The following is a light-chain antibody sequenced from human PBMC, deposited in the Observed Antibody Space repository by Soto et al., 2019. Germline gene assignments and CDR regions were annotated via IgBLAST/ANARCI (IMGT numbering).Light chain of an antibody. V-gene: IGLV2-14*01. CDR2: EVT. J-gene: IGLJ1*01. Sequence: QSALTQPASVSGSPGQSITISCTGTSSDVGLYTYVSWYQQHPGKAPKPLIYEVTNRPSGVSHRFSGSKSGSTASLTISGLQAEDEADYFCSSFTSSNSEVFGTGTKVTVL. CDR1: SSDVGLYTY. CDR3: SSFTSSNSEV.